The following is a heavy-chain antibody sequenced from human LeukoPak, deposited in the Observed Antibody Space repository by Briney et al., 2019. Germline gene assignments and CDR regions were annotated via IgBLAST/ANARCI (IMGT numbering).Heavy chain of an antibody. CDR2: ISSTGSTI. J-gene: IGHJ1*01. V-gene: IGHV3-48*02. Sequence: GGSLRLSCVASGFTFSSYSMNWVRQAPGKGLEWVSYISSTGSTIYYADSVKGRFTISRDNAKNSLYLQMDSLRDEDTAVYYCAKNDFLTGSYFQHWGQGTLVTVSS. CDR3: AKNDFLTGSYFQH. D-gene: IGHD3-9*01. CDR1: GFTFSSYS.